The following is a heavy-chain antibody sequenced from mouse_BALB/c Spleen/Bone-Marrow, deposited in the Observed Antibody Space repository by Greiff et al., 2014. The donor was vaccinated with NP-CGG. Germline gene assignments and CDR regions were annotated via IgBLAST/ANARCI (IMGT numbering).Heavy chain of an antibody. CDR1: GFTFTDYY. D-gene: IGHD1-1*01. J-gene: IGHJ2*01. V-gene: IGHV7-3*02. CDR2: IRNKANGYTT. Sequence: EVMLVESGGGLVQPGGSLRLSCAPSGFTFTDYYMNWVRQPPGKALEWLGFIRNKANGYTTEYSASVKGRFTISRDNSQSILYLQMNTLRAEDSATYYCARDSRSTVSHFDYWGQGTTLTVSS. CDR3: ARDSRSTVSHFDY.